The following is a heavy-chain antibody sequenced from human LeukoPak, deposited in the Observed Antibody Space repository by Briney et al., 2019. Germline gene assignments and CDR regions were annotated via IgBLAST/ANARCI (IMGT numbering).Heavy chain of an antibody. CDR1: GYTFTGYY. Sequence: ASVKVSCKASGYTFTGYYMHWVRQAPGQGLEWIGWINPNSGCTNYAQKFQGRVTMTRDTSISTAYMELSRLRSDDTAVYYCARDRGTTVTTYWFDPWGQGTLVTVSS. V-gene: IGHV1-2*02. CDR2: INPNSGCT. J-gene: IGHJ5*02. CDR3: ARDRGTTVTTYWFDP. D-gene: IGHD4-17*01.